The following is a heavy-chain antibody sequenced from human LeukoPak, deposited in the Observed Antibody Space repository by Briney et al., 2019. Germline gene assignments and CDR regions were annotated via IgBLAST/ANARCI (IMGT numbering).Heavy chain of an antibody. CDR3: ARGGQGDGYSADEAFDI. CDR2: TYYRSKWYN. D-gene: IGHD5-24*01. CDR1: GDSVSSNSAA. J-gene: IGHJ3*02. V-gene: IGHV6-1*01. Sequence: QTLSLTCAISGDSVSSNSAAWNWIRQSPSRGLEWLGRTYYRSKWYNDYAGSVKSRITINPDTSKNQFSLQVSSVTPEDTAVYYCARGGQGDGYSADEAFDIWGQGTMVTVSS.